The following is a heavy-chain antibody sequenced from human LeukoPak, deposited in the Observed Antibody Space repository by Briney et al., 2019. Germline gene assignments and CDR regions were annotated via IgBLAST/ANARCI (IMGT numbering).Heavy chain of an antibody. D-gene: IGHD3-22*01. Sequence: ASVKVSCKASGYTFTGYYMHWVRQAPGQGLEWMGRINPNSGGTNYAQKFQGRVTMTRDTSISTAYMELSRLRSDDTAVYYCAREISDSSGRLIDYRGQGTLVTVSS. J-gene: IGHJ4*02. CDR1: GYTFTGYY. V-gene: IGHV1-2*06. CDR3: AREISDSSGRLIDY. CDR2: INPNSGGT.